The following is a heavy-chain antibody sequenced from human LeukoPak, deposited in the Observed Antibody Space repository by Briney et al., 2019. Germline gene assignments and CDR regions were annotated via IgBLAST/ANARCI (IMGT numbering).Heavy chain of an antibody. Sequence: ASVKVSCKASQYTFTDYYIHWVRQAPGQGLEWMAWINPNSGGTYYAQNFHDRITLTRDTSISTAYMELSRLRSDDTAIYYCARANALYCSSTSCLFDYWGQGTLVTVSS. D-gene: IGHD2-2*01. J-gene: IGHJ4*02. CDR1: QYTFTDYY. CDR2: INPNSGGT. CDR3: ARANALYCSSTSCLFDY. V-gene: IGHV1-2*02.